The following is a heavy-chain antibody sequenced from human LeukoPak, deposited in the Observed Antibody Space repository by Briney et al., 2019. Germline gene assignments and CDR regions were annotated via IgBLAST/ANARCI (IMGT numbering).Heavy chain of an antibody. D-gene: IGHD3-10*01. CDR2: IYYSGST. Sequence: PSETLSLTCTVSGGSISSYYGSWIRQPPGKGLEWIGYIYYSGSTNYNPSLKSRVTISVDTSKNQFSLKLSSVTAADTAVYYCARGRSSMVRGYYYYMDVWGKGTTVTISS. CDR1: GGSISSYY. J-gene: IGHJ6*03. CDR3: ARGRSSMVRGYYYYMDV. V-gene: IGHV4-59*01.